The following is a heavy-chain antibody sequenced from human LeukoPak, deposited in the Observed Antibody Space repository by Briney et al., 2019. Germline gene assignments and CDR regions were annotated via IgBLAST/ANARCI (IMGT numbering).Heavy chain of an antibody. J-gene: IGHJ5*02. CDR3: ARSFLEWNNWFDP. Sequence: SETLSLTCTVSDGSISSYYWSWIRQPAGKVLEWIGRIYTSGSPNYNPSLKSRVTMSVDTSKNQFSLKLSSVTAADTAVYYCARSFLEWNNWFDPWGQGTLVTVSS. V-gene: IGHV4-4*07. CDR1: DGSISSYY. D-gene: IGHD3-3*01. CDR2: IYTSGSP.